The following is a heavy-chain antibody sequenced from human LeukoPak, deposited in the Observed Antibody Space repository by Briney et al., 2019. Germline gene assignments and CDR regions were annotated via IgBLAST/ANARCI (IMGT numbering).Heavy chain of an antibody. V-gene: IGHV1-46*01. Sequence: GASVKVSCKSSGYTFSAYYIHWVRQAPGQGLEWMGFINPSGGSTSHAQKFQGRVTMTRDKSTNTVYMELSSLRSEDTAVYYCARGFPPLDYWGQGALVTVSS. CDR3: ARGFPPLDY. CDR1: GYTFSAYY. J-gene: IGHJ4*02. CDR2: INPSGGST.